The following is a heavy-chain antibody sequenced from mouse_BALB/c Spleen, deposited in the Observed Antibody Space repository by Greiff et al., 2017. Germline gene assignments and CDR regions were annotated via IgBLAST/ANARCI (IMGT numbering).Heavy chain of an antibody. CDR2: INPSNGGT. CDR3: TRWGYDGYY. J-gene: IGHJ2*01. V-gene: IGHV1S81*02. CDR1: GYTFTSYY. D-gene: IGHD2-2*01. Sequence: QVQLKESGAELVKPGASVKLSCKASGYTFTSYYMYWVKQRPGQGLEWIGEINPSNGGTNFNEKFKSKATLTVDKSSSTAYMQLSSLTSEDSAVYYCTRWGYDGYYWGQGTTLTVSS.